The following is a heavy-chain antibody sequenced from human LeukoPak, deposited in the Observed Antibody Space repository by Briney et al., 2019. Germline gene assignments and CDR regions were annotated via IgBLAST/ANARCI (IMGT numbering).Heavy chain of an antibody. CDR1: GYTFTSYD. CDR2: MNPNSGNT. V-gene: IGHV1-8*03. D-gene: IGHD3-3*01. CDR3: ARGGITIFGVAPPEYKNNWFDP. Sequence: VASVKVSCKASGYTFTSYDINWVRQATGQGLEWMGWMNPNSGNTGYAQKCQGRVTITRNTSISTAYMELSSLRSEDTAVYYCARGGITIFGVAPPEYKNNWFDPWGQGTLVTVSS. J-gene: IGHJ5*02.